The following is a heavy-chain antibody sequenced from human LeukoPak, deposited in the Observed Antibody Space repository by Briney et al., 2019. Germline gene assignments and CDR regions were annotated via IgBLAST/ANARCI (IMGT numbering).Heavy chain of an antibody. D-gene: IGHD5-24*01. J-gene: IGHJ4*02. CDR3: AREYNRID. CDR2: IYHSGST. CDR1: GYSISSGYY. Sequence: PSETLSLTCTVSGYSISSGYYWGWIRQPPGKGLGWIGSIYHSGSTYYNPSLKSRVTISVDTSKNQFSLKLSSVTAADTAVYYCAREYNRIDWGQGTLVTVSS. V-gene: IGHV4-38-2*02.